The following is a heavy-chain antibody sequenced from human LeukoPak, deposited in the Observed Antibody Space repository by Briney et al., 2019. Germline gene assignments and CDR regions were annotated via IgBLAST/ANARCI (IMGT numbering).Heavy chain of an antibody. CDR3: ARGDTASDY. V-gene: IGHV4-59*01. Sequence: SETLSLTCTVSGGFISSYYWSWIRQPPGKGLEWIGYIYYSGSTNYNPSLKSRVTISVDTSKNQFSLKLSSVTAADTAVYYCARGDTASDYWGQGTLVTVSS. CDR2: IYYSGST. J-gene: IGHJ4*02. D-gene: IGHD5-18*01. CDR1: GGFISSYY.